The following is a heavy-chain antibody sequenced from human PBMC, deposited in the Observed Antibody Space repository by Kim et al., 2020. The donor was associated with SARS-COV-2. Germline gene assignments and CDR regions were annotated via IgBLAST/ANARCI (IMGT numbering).Heavy chain of an antibody. J-gene: IGHJ5*02. CDR3: ARGSGYSYGFLKYNWFDP. V-gene: IGHV4-34*01. CDR2: INHSGST. Sequence: SETLSLTCAVYGGSFSGYYWSWIRQPPGKGLEWIGEINHSGSTNYNPSLKSRVTISVDTSKNQFSLKLSSVTAADTAVYYCARGSGYSYGFLKYNWFDPWGQGTLVTVSS. CDR1: GGSFSGYY. D-gene: IGHD5-18*01.